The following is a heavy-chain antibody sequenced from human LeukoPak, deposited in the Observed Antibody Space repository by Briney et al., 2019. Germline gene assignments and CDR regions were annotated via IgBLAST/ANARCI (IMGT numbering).Heavy chain of an antibody. Sequence: SETLSLTCTVSRGSVSSSIYYWSWVRQPPGKGLEWIASIYYTGSTYYNPSLKSRVTISLDMSKNEFFLTMTSVTAADTAVHFCTAEKNGSPHYWGQGTQVTVSS. CDR2: IYYTGST. CDR3: TAEKNGSPHY. D-gene: IGHD2-8*01. V-gene: IGHV4-39*07. J-gene: IGHJ4*02. CDR1: RGSVSSSIYY.